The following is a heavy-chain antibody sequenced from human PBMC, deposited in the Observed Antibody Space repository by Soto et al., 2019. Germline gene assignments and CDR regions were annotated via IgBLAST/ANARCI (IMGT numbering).Heavy chain of an antibody. CDR3: TRQGSSSGKGYYYYGMDV. V-gene: IGHV3-73*02. Sequence: EVQLVESGGGLVQPGGSLNLSCAASGFTFSGSAMHWVRQASGKGLEWVGRIRSKANSYATAYAASVKDRFTISRDDSKNTAYLQMNSLKTEDTAVYYCTRQGSSSGKGYYYYGMDVWGQGTTVTVSS. D-gene: IGHD6-6*01. CDR2: IRSKANSYAT. J-gene: IGHJ6*02. CDR1: GFTFSGSA.